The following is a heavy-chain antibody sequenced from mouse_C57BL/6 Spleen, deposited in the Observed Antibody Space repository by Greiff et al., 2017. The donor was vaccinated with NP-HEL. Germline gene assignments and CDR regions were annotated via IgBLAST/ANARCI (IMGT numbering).Heavy chain of an antibody. Sequence: EVHLVESGGGLVKPGGSLKLSCAASGFTFSDYGMHWVRQAPEKGLEWVAYISSGSSTIYYADTVKGRFTISRDNAKNTLFLQMTSLRSEDTAMYYCARDGNYGYYYAMDYWGQGTSVTVSS. V-gene: IGHV5-17*01. CDR3: ARDGNYGYYYAMDY. D-gene: IGHD2-1*01. CDR1: GFTFSDYG. J-gene: IGHJ4*01. CDR2: ISSGSSTI.